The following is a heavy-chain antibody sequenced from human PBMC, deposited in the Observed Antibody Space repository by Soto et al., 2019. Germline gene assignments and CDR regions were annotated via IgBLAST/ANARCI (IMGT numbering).Heavy chain of an antibody. Sequence: QVQLVQSGAEVKKPGASVKVSCKASGYTFTSYGISWVRQAPGXXXXWMGWISAYNGNTNYAQKLQGRVTMTTDTSTSTAYMELRSLRSDDTAVYYCARAGGTTVTADFDYWGQGTLVTVSS. J-gene: IGHJ4*02. CDR3: ARAGGTTVTADFDY. D-gene: IGHD4-17*01. CDR1: GYTFTSYG. CDR2: ISAYNGNT. V-gene: IGHV1-18*01.